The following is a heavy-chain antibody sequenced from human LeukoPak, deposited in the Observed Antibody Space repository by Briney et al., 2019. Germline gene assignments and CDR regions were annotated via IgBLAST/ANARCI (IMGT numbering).Heavy chain of an antibody. J-gene: IGHJ5*02. CDR3: AKDAVAPQYYDILTGYYRFNWFDP. CDR2: ISGCGGSK. CDR1: GFTFSSYA. V-gene: IGHV3-23*01. Sequence: PGGSLRLSCAASGFTFSSYAMSWVRQAPGKGREWASAISGCGGSKYYADSVKGRFTISSDNSKNSLYLQMNSLRAEDTAVYYCAKDAVAPQYYDILTGYYRFNWFDPWGQGTLVTVSS. D-gene: IGHD3-9*01.